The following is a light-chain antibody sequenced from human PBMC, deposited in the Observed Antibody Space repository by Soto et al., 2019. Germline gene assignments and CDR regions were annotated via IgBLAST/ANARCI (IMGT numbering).Light chain of an antibody. CDR1: QSISSW. CDR3: QQYNSYLMYT. CDR2: DAS. V-gene: IGKV1-5*01. Sequence: DIQMTQSPSTLSASVGDRVTITCRASQSISSWLAWYQQKTGKAPKRLIYDASSLESGVPSRFSGSGSGTEFTLTISSMQPDDFATDYCQQYNSYLMYTFGQGTKLEIK. J-gene: IGKJ2*01.